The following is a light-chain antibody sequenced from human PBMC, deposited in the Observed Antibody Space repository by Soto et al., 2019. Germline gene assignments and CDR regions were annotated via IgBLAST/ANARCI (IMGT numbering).Light chain of an antibody. CDR1: QNIYSN. CDR3: QQYDKWPRT. V-gene: IGKV3-15*01. CDR2: RAS. J-gene: IGKJ1*01. Sequence: IVMTQSPATLSVSPGERATLSCRASQNIYSNVAWYQQRPGQAPRLLIYRASTRATGIPARFSGSGSGTEFTLTISSLQSEDLAVYYCQQYDKWPRTFGQGTKVDIK.